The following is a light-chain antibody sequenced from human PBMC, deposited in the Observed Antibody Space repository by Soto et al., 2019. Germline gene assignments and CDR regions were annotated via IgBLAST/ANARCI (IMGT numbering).Light chain of an antibody. CDR2: GAS. V-gene: IGKV3-20*01. CDR1: QSVASNN. J-gene: IGKJ1*01. Sequence: EIVLTQSPGTLSLSPGERATLSCRASQSVASNNLAWYQQIPGQSPRILIYGASSRATGIPDRFSGSGSGTDFTLTISRLEPEDFAVYYCQQYGSSPRTFRQGTRVEIK. CDR3: QQYGSSPRT.